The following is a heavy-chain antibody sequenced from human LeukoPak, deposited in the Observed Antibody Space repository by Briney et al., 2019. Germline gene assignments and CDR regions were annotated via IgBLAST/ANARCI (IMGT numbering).Heavy chain of an antibody. J-gene: IGHJ3*02. V-gene: IGHV3-48*03. CDR1: GFTFSNYE. CDR3: ASLRIGLGAFDI. CDR2: ISTSGSTI. Sequence: GGSLRLSCAASGFTFSNYEINWVRQAPGKGLEWVSYISTSGSTIYYADSVKGRFIISRDNAKNSLHLQMNSLREEDTAVYYCASLRIGLGAFDIWGQGTTVTVSS. D-gene: IGHD3/OR15-3a*01.